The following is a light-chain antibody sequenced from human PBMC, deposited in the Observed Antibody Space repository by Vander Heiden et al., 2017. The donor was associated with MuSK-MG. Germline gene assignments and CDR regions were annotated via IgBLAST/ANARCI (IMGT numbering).Light chain of an antibody. CDR1: SSNIGSII. CDR2: SNS. Sequence: QSVLTQPPSVSGTPGQTVTISFSGSSSNIGSIIVNWYQQIPGTAPKLLIYSNSVRRPGVPDRFSGSKSGTSASLAISGLQSEDEAHYYCASWDDSLNGLFGGGTKLTVL. J-gene: IGLJ2*01. V-gene: IGLV1-44*01. CDR3: ASWDDSLNGL.